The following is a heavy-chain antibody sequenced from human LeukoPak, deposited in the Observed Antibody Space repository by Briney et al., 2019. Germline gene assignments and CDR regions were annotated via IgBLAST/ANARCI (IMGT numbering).Heavy chain of an antibody. CDR2: IYSSGST. D-gene: IGHD6-13*01. CDR3: AREGGNSSSWSFDY. V-gene: IGHV4-61*02. Sequence: SETLSLTCTVSSGSISSGRYYWSWIRQPAGKGLEWIGRIYSSGSTKYNPSLRSRVTISLDTSKNQFSLKLSSVTAADTAVYYCAREGGNSSSWSFDYWGQGTLVTVSS. J-gene: IGHJ4*02. CDR1: SGSISSGRYY.